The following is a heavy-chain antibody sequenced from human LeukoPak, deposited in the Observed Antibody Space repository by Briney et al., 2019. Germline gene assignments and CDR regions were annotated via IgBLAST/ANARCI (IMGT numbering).Heavy chain of an antibody. J-gene: IGHJ4*02. CDR3: AKDAPAVLRYLDWLFYDY. CDR2: LRGNGAT. Sequence: GGSLTLSCAASGFTFSSYAMSWVREAPARGLEWVSSLRGNGATFSADSVKGRSTISRDNSKNTLYLQMNSLRAEDTAVYYCAKDAPAVLRYLDWLFYDYWGQGTLVTVSS. V-gene: IGHV3-23*01. D-gene: IGHD3-9*01. CDR1: GFTFSSYA.